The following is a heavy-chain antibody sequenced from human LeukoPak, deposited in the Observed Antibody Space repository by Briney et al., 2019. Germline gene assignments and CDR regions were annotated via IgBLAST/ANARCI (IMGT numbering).Heavy chain of an antibody. Sequence: GGSLRLSCAASGFTFSSYAMHWVRQAPGKGLEYVSGISSNGGSTYYANSVKGRFTISRDNSENTLYLQMGSLRAEDMAVYYCAREYSSSSVDYWGQGTLVTVSS. J-gene: IGHJ4*02. D-gene: IGHD6-6*01. CDR3: AREYSSSSVDY. V-gene: IGHV3-64*01. CDR2: ISSNGGST. CDR1: GFTFSSYA.